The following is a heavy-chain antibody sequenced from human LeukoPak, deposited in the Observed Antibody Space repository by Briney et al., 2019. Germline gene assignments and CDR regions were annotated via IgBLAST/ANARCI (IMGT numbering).Heavy chain of an antibody. Sequence: GGSLRLSCAASGFTFSSYGMSWVRQAPGKGLEWVSAISGSGGSTYYADSVKGRFTISRDNSKNTLYLQMNSLRAEDTAVYYCARGARGYSYGRDAFDIWGQGTMVTVSP. J-gene: IGHJ3*02. CDR1: GFTFSSYG. CDR2: ISGSGGST. CDR3: ARGARGYSYGRDAFDI. V-gene: IGHV3-23*01. D-gene: IGHD5-18*01.